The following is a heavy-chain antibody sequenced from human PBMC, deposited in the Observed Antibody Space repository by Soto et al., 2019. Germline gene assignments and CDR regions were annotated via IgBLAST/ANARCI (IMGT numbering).Heavy chain of an antibody. D-gene: IGHD3-3*01. V-gene: IGHV3-23*01. J-gene: IGHJ4*02. CDR1: GFTFSSYA. CDR3: AKGFTLFGVALFW. Sequence: PGGSLRLSCAASGFTFSSYAVNWVRQAPGKGLEWVSAISGRGDSTYYADSVKGRFTISRDNSKNTLYLQMNSLRAEDTAVYYCAKGFTLFGVALFWWGQGTLVTVSS. CDR2: ISGRGDST.